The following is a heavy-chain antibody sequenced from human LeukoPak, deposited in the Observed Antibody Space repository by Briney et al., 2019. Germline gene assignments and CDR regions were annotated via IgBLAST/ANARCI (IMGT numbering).Heavy chain of an antibody. J-gene: IGHJ5*02. D-gene: IGHD3-10*01. CDR2: SDPADGER. CDR1: GYTRTVLS. CDR3: VLVWFGELFTWFDP. Sequence: GASVKLSCKVSGYTRTVLSIHWVRQAPGQGLEWMGGSDPADGERVYAQRFQGRVTMTEDTTADTAYMELSSLRSEDTAVYYCVLVWFGELFTWFDPWGQGTLVTVSS. V-gene: IGHV1-24*01.